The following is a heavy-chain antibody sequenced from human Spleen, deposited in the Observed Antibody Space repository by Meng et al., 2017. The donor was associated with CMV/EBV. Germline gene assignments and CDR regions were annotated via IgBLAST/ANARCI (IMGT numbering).Heavy chain of an antibody. CDR2: IYYTGST. CDR3: ASGFVPPIGTHWFDP. Sequence: GGSISNTSSYWAWIRQPPGKGLEWIGTIYYTGSTYHNPSLRSRLTISIDRSKNQFSLKMTSMTAADTAIYYCASGFVPPIGTHWFDPWGQGTLVTVSS. D-gene: IGHD2-2*03. V-gene: IGHV4-39*07. CDR1: GGSISNTSSY. J-gene: IGHJ5*02.